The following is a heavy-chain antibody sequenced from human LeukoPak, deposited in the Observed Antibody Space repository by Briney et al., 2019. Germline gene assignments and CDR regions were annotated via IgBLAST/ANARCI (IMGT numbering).Heavy chain of an antibody. CDR1: GFTFSSYA. V-gene: IGHV3-64*01. CDR2: ISSNGGST. J-gene: IGHJ4*02. Sequence: GGSLRLSCAASGFTFSSYAMHWVRQAPGKGLEYVSAISSNGGSTYYANSVKGRFTISRDNSKNTLYLQMGSLRAEDMAVYYCAKGYCSDTNCQTRLGLDYWGQGTLVTVSS. CDR3: AKGYCSDTNCQTRLGLDY. D-gene: IGHD2-15*01.